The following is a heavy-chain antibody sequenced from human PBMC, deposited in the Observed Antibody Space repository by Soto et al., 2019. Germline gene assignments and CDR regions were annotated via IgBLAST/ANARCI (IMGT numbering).Heavy chain of an antibody. CDR2: IWYDGNKK. V-gene: IGHV3-33*08. D-gene: IGHD4-17*01. CDR1: GFTFSTYA. CDR3: ASTFYGHDY. J-gene: IGHJ4*02. Sequence: PGGSLRLSCAASGFTFSTYAMNWVRQAPGKGLEWVAVIWYDGNKKYYGDSVRGRFTISRDNSKNTLYLEMNSLRAEDTAVYYCASTFYGHDYWGQGTLVTVSS.